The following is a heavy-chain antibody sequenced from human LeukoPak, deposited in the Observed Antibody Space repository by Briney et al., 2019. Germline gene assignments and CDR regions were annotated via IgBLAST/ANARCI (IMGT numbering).Heavy chain of an antibody. CDR3: ARGYYYDSMGDAFDI. CDR2: IYYSGST. D-gene: IGHD3-22*01. Sequence: SETLSLTCTVSGGPISSGDYYWSWIRQPPGKGLEWIGYIYYSGSTCYNPSLKSRVTISVDTSKNQFSLKLSSVTAADTAVYYCARGYYYDSMGDAFDIWGQGTMVTVSS. CDR1: GGPISSGDYY. V-gene: IGHV4-30-4*01. J-gene: IGHJ3*02.